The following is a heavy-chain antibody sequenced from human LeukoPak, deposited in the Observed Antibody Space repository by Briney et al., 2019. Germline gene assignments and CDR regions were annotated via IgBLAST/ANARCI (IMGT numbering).Heavy chain of an antibody. CDR1: GFTVSSNY. CDR3: ARGYCSGGSCYGALNY. J-gene: IGHJ4*02. Sequence: PGGSLRLSCAASGFTVSSNYMSWVRQAPGKGLEWVSVIYSGGSTYYADSVKGRFTISRDNSKNTLYLQMNSLRAEDTAVYYCARGYCSGGSCYGALNYWGPGTLVTVSS. D-gene: IGHD2-15*01. V-gene: IGHV3-53*01. CDR2: IYSGGST.